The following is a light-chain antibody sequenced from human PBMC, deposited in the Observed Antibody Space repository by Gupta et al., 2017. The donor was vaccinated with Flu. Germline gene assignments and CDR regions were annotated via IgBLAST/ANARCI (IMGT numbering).Light chain of an antibody. CDR1: SSDVGGYNY. Sequence: QSVLTQPASVSGSPGQSITISCTGTSSDVGGYNYVSWYQKHPGKAPKLMIYEVSNRPSGTSHRFSGSKSGNTASLTISGLQPEDEADYYCSSYTSDSTPYVFGTGTKVTVL. V-gene: IGLV2-14*01. J-gene: IGLJ1*01. CDR2: EVS. CDR3: SSYTSDSTPYV.